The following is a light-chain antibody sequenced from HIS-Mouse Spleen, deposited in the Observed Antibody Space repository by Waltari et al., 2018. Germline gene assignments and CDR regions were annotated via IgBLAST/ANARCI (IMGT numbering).Light chain of an antibody. CDR3: SSYTSSSTLV. V-gene: IGLV2-14*03. CDR1: SSDVGGYNY. CDR2: DVS. Sequence: QSALTQPASVSGSPGQSITISCTGTSSDVGGYNYVSWYQQHPGKAPILMIYDVSIRPSGVSNRFSGSQSGNTAPLTISGLQAEDEADYYCSSYTSSSTLVFGGGTKLTVL. J-gene: IGLJ2*01.